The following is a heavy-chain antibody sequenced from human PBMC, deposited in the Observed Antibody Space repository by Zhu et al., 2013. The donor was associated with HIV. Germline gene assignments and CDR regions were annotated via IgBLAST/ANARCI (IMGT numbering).Heavy chain of an antibody. CDR3: ARRNYYDSSGYYYVFDY. V-gene: IGHV1-69*06. D-gene: IGHD3-22*01. CDR2: IIPIFGTA. CDR1: GGTFSSYA. J-gene: IGHJ4*02. Sequence: QVQLVQSGAEVKKPGSSVKVSCKASGGTFSSYAISWVRQAPGQGLEWMGGIIPIFGTANYAQKFQGRVTITADKSTSTAYMELSSLRSEDTAVYYCARRNYYDSSGYYYVFDYWGQGTLVTVSS.